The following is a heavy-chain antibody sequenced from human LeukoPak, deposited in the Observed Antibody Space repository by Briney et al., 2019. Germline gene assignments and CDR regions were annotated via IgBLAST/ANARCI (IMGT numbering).Heavy chain of an antibody. D-gene: IGHD3-10*01. V-gene: IGHV4-59*01. CDR2: IYYSGST. J-gene: IGHJ6*02. CDR1: GGSISSYY. CDR3: ARGGHYYGSGSYYSPVYYYYGMAV. Sequence: PSETLSLTCTVSGGSISSYYWSWIRQPPGKGLEWIGYIYYSGSTNYNPSLKSRVTISVDTSKNQFSLKLSSVTAADTAVYYCARGGHYYGSGSYYSPVYYYYGMAVWGQGTTVTVSS.